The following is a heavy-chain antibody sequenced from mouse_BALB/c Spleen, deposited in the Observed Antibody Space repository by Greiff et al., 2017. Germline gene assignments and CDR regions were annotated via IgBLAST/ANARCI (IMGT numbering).Heavy chain of an antibody. CDR1: GFNIKDYY. CDR2: IDPENGNT. V-gene: IGHV14-1*02. J-gene: IGHJ3*01. D-gene: IGHD2-1*01. Sequence: EVQLQESGAELVRPGALVKLSCKASGFNIKDYYMHWVKQRPEQGLEWIGWIDPENGNTIYDPKFQGKASITADTSSNTAYLQLSSLTSEDTAVYYCARDGNYVGWFAYWGQGTLVTVSA. CDR3: ARDGNYVGWFAY.